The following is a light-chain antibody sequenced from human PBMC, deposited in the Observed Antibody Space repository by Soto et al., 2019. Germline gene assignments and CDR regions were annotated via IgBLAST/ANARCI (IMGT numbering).Light chain of an antibody. V-gene: IGKV1-5*03. CDR1: QSISSW. CDR3: QQYNSWWT. J-gene: IGKJ1*01. Sequence: EIQMTQSPSTLSTSVGDRVTIICRASQSISSWLAWYQQKPGKAPKLLIYKASSLESGVPSRFSGSGSGTEFTLTISSLQPDDFATYYCQQYNSWWTFGQGTKVDIK. CDR2: KAS.